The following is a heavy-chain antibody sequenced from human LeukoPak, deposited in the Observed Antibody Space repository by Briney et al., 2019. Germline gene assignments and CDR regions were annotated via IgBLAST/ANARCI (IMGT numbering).Heavy chain of an antibody. V-gene: IGHV4-34*01. CDR2: INHSGST. CDR1: GGSSSGYY. Sequence: PSETLSLTCAVYGGSSSGYYWSWIRQPPGKGLEWIGEINHSGSTNYNPSLKSRVTISVDTSKNQFSLKLSSVTAADTAVYYCARVRDDSSGYYSTYYYYYMDVWGKGTTVTVSS. J-gene: IGHJ6*03. CDR3: ARVRDDSSGYYSTYYYYYMDV. D-gene: IGHD3-22*01.